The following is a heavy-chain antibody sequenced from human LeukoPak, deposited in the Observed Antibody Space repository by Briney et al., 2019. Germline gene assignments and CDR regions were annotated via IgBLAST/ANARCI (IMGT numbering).Heavy chain of an antibody. J-gene: IGHJ3*02. CDR1: GFAFSSYR. D-gene: IGHD3-10*01. CDR3: ARGLVYGSEDAFDI. V-gene: IGHV3-66*01. Sequence: GGSLRLSCAASGFAFSSYRMNWVRQAPGKGLEWVSVIYSGGSTYYADSVKGRFTISRDNSKNTLYLQMNSLRAEDTAVYYCARGLVYGSEDAFDIWGQGTMVTVSS. CDR2: IYSGGST.